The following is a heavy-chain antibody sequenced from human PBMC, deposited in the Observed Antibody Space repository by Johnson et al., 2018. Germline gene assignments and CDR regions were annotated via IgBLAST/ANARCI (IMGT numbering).Heavy chain of an antibody. Sequence: QVQLVESGGGVVQPGRSLRLSCAASGFSFSGYGMHWVRQAPGKGLEWVAVIWYDGSKKYYADSVKGRFTISRDNSKNTLYLQMNSLRAEDTAVYYCARDPPLSSDGSVPNYMDVWGKGTTVTVSS. V-gene: IGHV3-33*01. CDR2: IWYDGSKK. CDR1: GFSFSGYG. J-gene: IGHJ6*03. CDR3: ARDPPLSSDGSVPNYMDV. D-gene: IGHD3-10*01.